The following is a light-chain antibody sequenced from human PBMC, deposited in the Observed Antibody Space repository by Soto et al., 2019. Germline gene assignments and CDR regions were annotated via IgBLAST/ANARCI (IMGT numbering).Light chain of an antibody. CDR2: AAS. V-gene: IGKV1-12*01. CDR1: QGMSSW. J-gene: IGKJ4*01. Sequence: DIQMTQSPSSVSASVGDRVTITCRASQGMSSWLAWYQQKPGKAPPLLIYAASRLQSMFPSRFSGTGSGTHFALTLGSLQPEDFATYYSQHANNFPLTVXGGPKA. CDR3: QHANNFPLT.